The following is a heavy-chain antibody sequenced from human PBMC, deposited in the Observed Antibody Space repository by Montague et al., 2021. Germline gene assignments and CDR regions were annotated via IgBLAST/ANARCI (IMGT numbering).Heavy chain of an antibody. V-gene: IGHV4-38-2*02. CDR3: ARERDRYYYMDI. CDR2: VSHGGRT. Sequence: SETLSLTCTVSRSLINSDYYWGWIRQPPGKGLEWMGSVSHGGRTYYNPSLKSRVTISVGTSNNHFSLKLSSVTAADTAMYCCARERDRYYYMDIWGKGTTITVSS. J-gene: IGHJ6*03. CDR1: RSLINSDYY.